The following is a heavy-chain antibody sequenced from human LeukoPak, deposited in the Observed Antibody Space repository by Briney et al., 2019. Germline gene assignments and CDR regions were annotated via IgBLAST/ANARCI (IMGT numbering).Heavy chain of an antibody. D-gene: IGHD1-26*01. CDR1: GYSFTSYW. CDR2: IYPVDSDT. V-gene: IGHV5-51*01. Sequence: GESLKISCKGSGYSFTSYWIGWVGQMPGKGLEWMGIIYPVDSDTRYSPSFQGQVTISADKSISTAYLKWSSLTASDTAMYYCARLQGAVSPVPSFYYFDYWGQGTLVSVFS. J-gene: IGHJ4*02. CDR3: ARLQGAVSPVPSFYYFDY.